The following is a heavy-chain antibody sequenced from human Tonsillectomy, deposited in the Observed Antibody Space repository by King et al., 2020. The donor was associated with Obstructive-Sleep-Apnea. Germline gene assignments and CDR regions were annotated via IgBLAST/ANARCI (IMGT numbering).Heavy chain of an antibody. CDR2: INHSGST. CDR1: GGSFSDYY. D-gene: IGHD1/OR15-1a*01. J-gene: IGHJ6*02. Sequence: VQLQQWGAGLLKPSETLSLTCAVYGGSFSDYYWSWIRQPPGKGLEWIGEINHSGSTNYNPSLKSRVTISIDPSKNQFSLNLSSVTAADTAMYYCAAKQNYYDGMDVWGQGTTVTVSS. CDR3: AAKQNYYDGMDV. V-gene: IGHV4-34*01.